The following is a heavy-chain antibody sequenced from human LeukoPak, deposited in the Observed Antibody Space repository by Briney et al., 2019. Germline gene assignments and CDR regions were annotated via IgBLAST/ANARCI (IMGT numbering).Heavy chain of an antibody. CDR3: TQSPCSGGSCYSGHFDY. D-gene: IGHD2-15*01. V-gene: IGHV3-23*01. CDR2: ISGSGGST. CDR1: GFTFSSYA. Sequence: GGSLRPSCAASGFTFSSYAMNWVRQAPGKGLEWVSTISGSGGSTYYADSVKGRFTISRDNSNQVLFLQMSSLGVEDTAVYYCTQSPCSGGSCYSGHFDYWGQGTLVTVSS. J-gene: IGHJ4*02.